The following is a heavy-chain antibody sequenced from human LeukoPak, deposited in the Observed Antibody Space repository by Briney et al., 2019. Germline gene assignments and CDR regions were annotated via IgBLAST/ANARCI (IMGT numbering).Heavy chain of an antibody. CDR2: IYSGGST. CDR1: GFTFSSYA. Sequence: PGGSLRLSCAASGFTFSSYAMSWVRQAPGKGLEWVSVIYSGGSTYYADSVKGRFTISRDNSKNTLYLQMNSLRAEDTAVYYCASSVVPAAPYYMDVWGKGTTVTVSS. CDR3: ASSVVPAAPYYMDV. D-gene: IGHD2-2*01. V-gene: IGHV3-53*01. J-gene: IGHJ6*03.